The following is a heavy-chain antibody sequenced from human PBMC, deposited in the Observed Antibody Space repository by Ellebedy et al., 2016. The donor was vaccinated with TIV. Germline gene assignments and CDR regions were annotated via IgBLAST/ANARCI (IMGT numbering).Heavy chain of an antibody. D-gene: IGHD6-19*01. CDR1: GYTFTGYY. V-gene: IGHV1-46*04. CDR2: INPSGGST. J-gene: IGHJ4*02. Sequence: ALVKVSCKASGYTFTGYYMHWVRQAPGQGLEWMGIINPSGGSTSYAQKLQGRVTMTRDTSTSTVYMELSSLRSEDTAVYYCARSQMGQWLETTTDYWGQGTLVTVSS. CDR3: ARSQMGQWLETTTDY.